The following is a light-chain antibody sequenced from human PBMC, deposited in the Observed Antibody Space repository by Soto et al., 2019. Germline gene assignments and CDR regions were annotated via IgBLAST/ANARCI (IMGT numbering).Light chain of an antibody. J-gene: IGLJ1*01. CDR2: ENN. CDR1: SSNIGAGYE. V-gene: IGLV1-40*01. Sequence: QSVLTQPPSVSEAPGQRVTISCTGSSSNIGAGYEAHWYQQVPGTAPKLLIYENNNRPSGVPVRFSGSKSGTSASLAITGLRDQDEAEYYCKSYYSSLSGYVFGTGTKVTVL. CDR3: KSYYSSLSGYV.